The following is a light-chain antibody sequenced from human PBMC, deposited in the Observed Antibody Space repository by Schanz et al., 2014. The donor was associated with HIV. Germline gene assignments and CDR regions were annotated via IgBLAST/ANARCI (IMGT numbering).Light chain of an antibody. CDR3: QHFDHSVVT. CDR1: QSVSSSY. V-gene: IGKV3-20*01. Sequence: EIVLTQSPGTLSLSPGERATLSCRASQSVSSSYLAWYQQKPGQAPRLLIYGASNRATGIPDRFSGSGSGTDFTLTITGLEPEDFAVYYCQHFDHSVVTFGGGTKVEIK. CDR2: GAS. J-gene: IGKJ4*01.